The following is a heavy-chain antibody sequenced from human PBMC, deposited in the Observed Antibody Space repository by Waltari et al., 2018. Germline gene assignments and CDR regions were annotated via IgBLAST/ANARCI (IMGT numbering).Heavy chain of an antibody. D-gene: IGHD5-12*01. J-gene: IGHJ4*02. Sequence: EVQLVESGGGLVKPGGSLRLSCAASGFTFSSYSMNWVRQAPGKGLEWVSSSSSSSSYIYYAYSVKGRFTISRDNAKNSLYLQMNSLRAEDTAVYYCARDLTEWLRPLYYWGQGTLVTVSS. CDR2: SSSSSSYI. V-gene: IGHV3-21*01. CDR1: GFTFSSYS. CDR3: ARDLTEWLRPLYY.